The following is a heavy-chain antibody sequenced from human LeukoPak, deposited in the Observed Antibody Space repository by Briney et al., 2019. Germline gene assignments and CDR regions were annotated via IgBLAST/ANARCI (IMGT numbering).Heavy chain of an antibody. V-gene: IGHV4-39*07. CDR2: IYYSGST. D-gene: IGHD2-2*01. Sequence: SETLSLTCTVSGGSISSSSYYWGWIRQPPGKGLEWIGRIYYSGSTYYNPSLKSRVTISVDTSKNQFSLKLSSVTAADTAVYYCARRRSCSSTSCYALYAFDIWGQGSMVTVSS. CDR1: GGSISSSSYY. J-gene: IGHJ3*02. CDR3: ARRRSCSSTSCYALYAFDI.